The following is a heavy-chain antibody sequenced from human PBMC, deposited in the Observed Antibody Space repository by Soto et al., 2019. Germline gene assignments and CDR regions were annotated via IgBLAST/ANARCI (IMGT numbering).Heavy chain of an antibody. CDR1: GFTFTNLW. V-gene: IGHV3-74*01. CDR3: VRDFR. Sequence: EVQLVESGGGLVQPGGSLRLPCAASGFTFTNLWIYWVRQTPEKGLVWVAGINGDGTITAYADSVKGRFTISRDNAKSTLYLQMNSLTIEDTALYYCVRDFRWGQGTLVTVSS. CDR2: INGDGTIT. J-gene: IGHJ1*01.